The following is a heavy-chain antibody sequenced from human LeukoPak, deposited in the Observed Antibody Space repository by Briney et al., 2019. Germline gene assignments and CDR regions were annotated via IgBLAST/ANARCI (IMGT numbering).Heavy chain of an antibody. Sequence: PSETLSLTCIVSGGSISSYNWSWIRQPPGKGLEWIGYIYYSGSTNYNPSLKSRVTISVDTSKNQFSLKLSSVTAADTAVYYWARHKITIFEVDAFDIWGQGTMVTVSS. CDR2: IYYSGST. D-gene: IGHD3-9*01. CDR3: ARHKITIFEVDAFDI. V-gene: IGHV4-59*08. CDR1: GGSISSYN. J-gene: IGHJ3*02.